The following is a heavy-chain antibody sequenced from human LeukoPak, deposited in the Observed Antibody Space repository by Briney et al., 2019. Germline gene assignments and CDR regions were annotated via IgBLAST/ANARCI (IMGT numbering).Heavy chain of an antibody. V-gene: IGHV3-23*01. Sequence: GGSLRLSCAASGAAFSKYGMKWIRQAAGAGLEYISGISRSGDITHYADSVKGRFTISRDNVKNTLYLQMNSLRAEDTALYYCATEGFYFWGPGTQVTVSS. CDR3: ATEGFYF. J-gene: IGHJ4*02. CDR1: GAAFSKYG. CDR2: ISRSGDIT.